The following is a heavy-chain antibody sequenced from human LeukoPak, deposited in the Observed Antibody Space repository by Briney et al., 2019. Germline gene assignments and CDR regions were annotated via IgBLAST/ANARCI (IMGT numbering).Heavy chain of an antibody. Sequence: QSGASLRLSCAASGFTFSSFWMHWVRQAPGKGLVWVARINSDGTYATYADSVKGRFTISRDNAKNTLYLQMNSQRDEDTAVYYCARDFSGWYYNWFDPWGQGTLVTVSS. D-gene: IGHD6-19*01. CDR2: INSDGTYA. CDR1: GFTFSSFW. V-gene: IGHV3-74*01. CDR3: ARDFSGWYYNWFDP. J-gene: IGHJ5*02.